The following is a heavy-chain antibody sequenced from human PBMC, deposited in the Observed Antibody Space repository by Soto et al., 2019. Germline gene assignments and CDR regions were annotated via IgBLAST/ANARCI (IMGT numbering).Heavy chain of an antibody. D-gene: IGHD1-7*01. CDR1: GGTFSSYA. Sequence: RASVKVSCKASGGTFSSYAISWVRQAPGQGLEWMGGIIPIFGTANYAQKFQGRVTITADESTSTAYMELSSLRSEDTAVYYCARDMGYNWNYYWFDPWGQGTLVTVSS. CDR3: ARDMGYNWNYYWFDP. V-gene: IGHV1-69*13. CDR2: IIPIFGTA. J-gene: IGHJ5*02.